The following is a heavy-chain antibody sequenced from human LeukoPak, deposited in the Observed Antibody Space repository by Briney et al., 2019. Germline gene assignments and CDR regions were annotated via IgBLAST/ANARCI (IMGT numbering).Heavy chain of an antibody. J-gene: IGHJ4*02. CDR1: GGSISSGSYY. Sequence: SETLSLTCTVSGGSISSGSYYWSWIRQPAGKGLEWIGRIYTSGSTNYNPSLKSRVTISVDTSKNQFSLKLSSVTAADTAVYYCQAGATSFDYWGQGTLVTVSS. D-gene: IGHD1-26*01. CDR2: IYTSGST. CDR3: QAGATSFDY. V-gene: IGHV4-61*02.